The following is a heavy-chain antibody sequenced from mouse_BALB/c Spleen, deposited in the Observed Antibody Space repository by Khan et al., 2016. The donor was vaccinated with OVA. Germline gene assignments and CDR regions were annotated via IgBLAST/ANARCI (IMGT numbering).Heavy chain of an antibody. D-gene: IGHD6-1*01. CDR3: ARSASYWFCDV. V-gene: IGHV9-3-1*01. CDR2: INTYTGEP. CDR1: GYTFTNYG. Sequence: QIQLVQSGPELKKPGETVKISCKASGYTFTNYGMNWVKQAPGKGLKWMGWINTYTGEPTYADDFKGRFAFSLEPSANTADLQINNLKNEDTATYVCARSASYWFCDVWGAGTTVTVSS. J-gene: IGHJ1*01.